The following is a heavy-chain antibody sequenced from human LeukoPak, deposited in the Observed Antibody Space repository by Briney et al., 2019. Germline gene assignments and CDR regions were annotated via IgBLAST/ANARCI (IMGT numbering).Heavy chain of an antibody. J-gene: IGHJ4*02. CDR1: GGSISSGDYY. Sequence: TSETLSLTCAVSGGSISSGDYYWSWIRQPPGKGLEWIGYIYYSGSTYYNPSLKSRVSISIDTSKNQFSLKLSSVTAADTAVYYCARVVSLAGDHYFDYWGQGTLVTVSS. D-gene: IGHD6-19*01. CDR2: IYYSGST. V-gene: IGHV4-30-4*08. CDR3: ARVVSLAGDHYFDY.